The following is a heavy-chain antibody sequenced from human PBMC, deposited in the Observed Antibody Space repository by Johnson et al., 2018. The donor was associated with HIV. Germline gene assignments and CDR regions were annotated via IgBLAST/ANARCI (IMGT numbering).Heavy chain of an antibody. V-gene: IGHV3-69-1*01. CDR1: GFTVSSNY. D-gene: IGHD2-15*01. J-gene: IGHJ3*02. Sequence: VQLVEFGGGLVKPGGSLRLSCAASGFTVSSNYMNWVRQAPGKGLEWVSVIYSGSTIYYADSVKGRFTISRDNAKNSLYLQMNSLRAEDTAVYYCARARWYLGGGSCCAFDIWGQGTMVTVSS. CDR2: IYSGSTI. CDR3: ARARWYLGGGSCCAFDI.